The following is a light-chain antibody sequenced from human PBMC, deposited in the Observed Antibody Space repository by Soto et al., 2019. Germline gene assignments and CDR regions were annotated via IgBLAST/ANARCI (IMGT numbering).Light chain of an antibody. CDR2: DAS. J-gene: IGKJ1*01. V-gene: IGKV1-5*01. Sequence: DIQMTQSPSTLSASVGDRVTISCRASQSISRWLAWYRQKPGEAPNLLIYDASSLESGVPSRFSGSGSGTEFTLTISSLQPDDFATYYCQHYNSYSEAFGQGTKVDI. CDR3: QHYNSYSEA. CDR1: QSISRW.